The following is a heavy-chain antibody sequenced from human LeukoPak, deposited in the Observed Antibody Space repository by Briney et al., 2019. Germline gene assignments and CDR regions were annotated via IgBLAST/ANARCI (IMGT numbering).Heavy chain of an antibody. Sequence: GGSLRLSCAASGFTFSSYSMNWVRQAPGKGLEWVAAISYDGSNKKYADSVKGRFTISRDNSKNTLYLQMNSLRAEDTAVYYCARGVRIAVAGNIDYWGQGTLVTVSS. CDR1: GFTFSSYS. CDR3: ARGVRIAVAGNIDY. V-gene: IGHV3-30*03. J-gene: IGHJ4*02. D-gene: IGHD6-19*01. CDR2: ISYDGSNK.